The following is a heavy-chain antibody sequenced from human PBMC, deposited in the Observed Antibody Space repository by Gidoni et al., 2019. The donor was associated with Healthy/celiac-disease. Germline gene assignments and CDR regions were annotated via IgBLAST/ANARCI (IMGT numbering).Heavy chain of an antibody. J-gene: IGHJ5*02. CDR1: GGSFSGYY. D-gene: IGHD3-10*01. V-gene: IGHV4-34*01. CDR2: INHSGST. CDR3: ARGVTMVRGVIPSWFDP. Sequence: QVQLQQWGAGLLKPSETLSLTCAVYGGSFSGYYWSWIRQPPGKGLEWIGEINHSGSTNYNPSLKSRVTISVDTSKNQFSLKLSSVTAADTAVYYCARGVTMVRGVIPSWFDPWGQGTLVTVSS.